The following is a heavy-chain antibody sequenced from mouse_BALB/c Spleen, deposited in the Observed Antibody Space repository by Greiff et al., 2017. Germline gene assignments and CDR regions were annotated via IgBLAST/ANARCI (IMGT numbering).Heavy chain of an antibody. CDR2: ISSGGSYT. D-gene: IGHD3-1*01. CDR1: GFTFSSYA. Sequence: EVQGVESGGGLVKPGGSLKLSCAASGFTFSSYAMSWVRQSPEKRLEWVAEISSGGSYTYYPDTVTGRFTISRDNAKNTLYLEMSSLRSEDTAMYYCAREGARATLYAMDYWGQGTSVTVSS. CDR3: AREGARATLYAMDY. J-gene: IGHJ4*01. V-gene: IGHV5-9-4*01.